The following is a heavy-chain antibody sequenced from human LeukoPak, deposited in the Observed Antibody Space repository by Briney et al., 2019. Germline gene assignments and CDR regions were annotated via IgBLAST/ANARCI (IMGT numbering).Heavy chain of an antibody. V-gene: IGHV4-61*01. Sequence: SETLSLTCTVSGGSISSPSYYWGWIRQTPGKGLEWIGYIYYSGTTNYNPSLKSRVTISLDTSKNQFSLKLSSVTAADTAVYYCARESYSSSWYADYWGQGTLVTVSS. CDR2: IYYSGTT. CDR1: GGSISSPSYY. D-gene: IGHD6-13*01. J-gene: IGHJ4*02. CDR3: ARESYSSSWYADY.